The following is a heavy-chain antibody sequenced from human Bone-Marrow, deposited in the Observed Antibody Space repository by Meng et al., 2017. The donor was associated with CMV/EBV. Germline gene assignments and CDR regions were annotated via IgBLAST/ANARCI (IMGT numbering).Heavy chain of an antibody. D-gene: IGHD3-22*01. J-gene: IGHJ4*02. CDR3: ARDRPPLFYDDSCGYDY. Sequence: ASVKVSCKASGYTFTSYYMHWVRQAPGQGLEWMGWINPNSGDTNYVRKFQGRVTMTRDTSISTGYMELRRLRYDDTAVYYCARDRPPLFYDDSCGYDYWGQGTLVTVSS. CDR2: INPNSGDT. CDR1: GYTFTSYY. V-gene: IGHV1-2*02.